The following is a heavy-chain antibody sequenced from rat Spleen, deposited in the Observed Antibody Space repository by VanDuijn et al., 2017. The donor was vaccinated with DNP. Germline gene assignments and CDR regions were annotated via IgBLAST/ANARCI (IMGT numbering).Heavy chain of an antibody. D-gene: IGHD4-3*01. CDR2: ISYDGDST. Sequence: EVQLVESGGGLVQPGRSLTLSCADSGFTFSDYNMAWVRQAPEKGLEWVATISYDGDSTHYRDSVKGRFTISRDNAKSTLYLQMNSLRSEDMATYYCVRWNSGHFDYWGQGVMVTVSS. CDR3: VRWNSGHFDY. J-gene: IGHJ2*01. CDR1: GFTFSDYN. V-gene: IGHV5-7*01.